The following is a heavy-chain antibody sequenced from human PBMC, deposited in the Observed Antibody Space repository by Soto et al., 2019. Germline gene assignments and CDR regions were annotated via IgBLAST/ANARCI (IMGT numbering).Heavy chain of an antibody. V-gene: IGHV1-69*01. J-gene: IGHJ4*02. CDR3: ARGYYSGSNPSSFDY. CDR2: ITPTLNIA. CDR1: GGTFSSYT. Sequence: QLQLVQSGAEVREPGSSVKVSCKASGGTFSSYTVIWVRQAPGQGLEWMGGITPTLNIAKYAEKFQGRVTITADESTSTVNMHLSRLRSEDTAVYFCARGYYSGSNPSSFDYWGQGTVVAVSS. D-gene: IGHD1-26*01.